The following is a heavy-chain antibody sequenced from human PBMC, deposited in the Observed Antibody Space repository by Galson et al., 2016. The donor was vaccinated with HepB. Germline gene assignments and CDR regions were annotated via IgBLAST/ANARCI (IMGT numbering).Heavy chain of an antibody. CDR1: GFIVSSHY. CDR3: ARDPGRIAAAGHLDS. Sequence: SLRLSCAGSGFIVSSHYMNWVRQVPGKGLEWVAIIYSGGATYYADSVKGRFTISSENPKNTVYLQMNSLRGDDTAVYYCARDPGRIAAAGHLDSWGQGTLVTVSS. V-gene: IGHV3-53*01. J-gene: IGHJ5*01. CDR2: IYSGGAT. D-gene: IGHD6-13*01.